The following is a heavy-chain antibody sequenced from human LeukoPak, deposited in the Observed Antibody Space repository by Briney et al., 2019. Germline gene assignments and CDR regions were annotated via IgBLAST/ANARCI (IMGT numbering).Heavy chain of an antibody. CDR1: GFTFSYYW. CDR2: IKVDGIEK. J-gene: IGHJ4*02. D-gene: IGHD6-19*01. V-gene: IGHV3-7*05. CDR3: ARDNAGSGWVY. Sequence: GGSLRLSCVASGFTFSYYWMSWVSQAPGKGPEWVTNIKVDGIEKDYVDSVKGRFTISRDNAKNSLYLQMNSLRAEDTAVYYCARDNAGSGWVYWGQGTLVTVSS.